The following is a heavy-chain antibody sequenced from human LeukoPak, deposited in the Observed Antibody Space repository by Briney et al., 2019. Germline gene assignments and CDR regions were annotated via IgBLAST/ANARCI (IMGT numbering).Heavy chain of an antibody. CDR3: ARHRGDSYGSDY. CDR1: GFSFSSYW. J-gene: IGHJ4*02. CDR2: INRDGSST. Sequence: PGESLRLSCAASGFSFSSYWMHWVRQAPTKGLVWVSRINRDGSSTTYADSVKGRFTISRDNAKNTLYLQRNSLRPEDTAVYYCARHRGDSYGSDYWGEGRLVTVSS. V-gene: IGHV3-74*01. D-gene: IGHD5-18*01.